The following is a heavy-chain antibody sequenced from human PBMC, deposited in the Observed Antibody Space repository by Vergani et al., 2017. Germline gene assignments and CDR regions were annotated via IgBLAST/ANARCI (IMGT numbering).Heavy chain of an antibody. Sequence: QVQLVQSGAEVKKPGASVKVSCKVSGYTLTELSMHWVRQAPGKGLEWMGGFDPEDGETIDAQKFQGRVTMTEDTSTDTAYMELSSLRSEDTAVYYCATGSIPNHSSDVYYYYYYMDVWGKGTTVTVSS. CDR3: ATGSIPNHSSDVYYYYYYMDV. V-gene: IGHV1-24*01. CDR2: FDPEDGET. CDR1: GYTLTELS. J-gene: IGHJ6*03. D-gene: IGHD3-22*01.